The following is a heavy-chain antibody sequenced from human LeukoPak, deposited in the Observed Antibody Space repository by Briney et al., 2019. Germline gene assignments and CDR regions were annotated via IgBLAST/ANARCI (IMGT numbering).Heavy chain of an antibody. D-gene: IGHD3-16*01. CDR3: ARGTPRLDFRGGNDY. V-gene: IGHV3-30-3*01. CDR1: GFTFSSYA. CDR2: ISYDGSNK. J-gene: IGHJ4*02. Sequence: GGSLRLSCAASGFTFSSYAMHWVRQAPGKGLEWVAVISYDGSNKYYADSVKGRFTISRDNSKNTLYLRMNSLRAEDTAVYYCARGTPRLDFRGGNDYWGQGTLVTVSS.